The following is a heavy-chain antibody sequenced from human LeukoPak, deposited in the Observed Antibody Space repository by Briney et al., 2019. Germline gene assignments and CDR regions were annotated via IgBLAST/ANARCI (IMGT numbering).Heavy chain of an antibody. J-gene: IGHJ3*02. D-gene: IGHD3-10*01. CDR2: IWYDGSNL. CDR3: ARDKNYYGSGSPSLDAFDI. Sequence: GRSLRLSCAASGFPFSSYGMHWVRQAPGKGLEWVALIWYDGSNLYYADSEKGRFTISKDSSKNTLYLHMNSLRAEDTAVYYCARDKNYYGSGSPSLDAFDIWGQGTMVTVSS. CDR1: GFPFSSYG. V-gene: IGHV3-33*01.